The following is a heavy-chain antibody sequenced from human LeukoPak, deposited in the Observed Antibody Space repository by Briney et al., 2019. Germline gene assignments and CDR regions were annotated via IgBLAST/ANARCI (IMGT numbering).Heavy chain of an antibody. CDR2: TNPNTGGT. D-gene: IGHD5-24*01. J-gene: IGHJ4*02. CDR3: ASVEMGTIGFEH. CDR1: GYSSIAYH. Sequence: GASVKVSCKASGYSSIAYHMHWVRQAPGQGLEWMGRTNPNTGGTKYAQKFEGRVTMTRDTSRSTAYMELSALRSDDTAVYFCASVEMGTIGFEHWGPGTLVTVSS. V-gene: IGHV1-2*02.